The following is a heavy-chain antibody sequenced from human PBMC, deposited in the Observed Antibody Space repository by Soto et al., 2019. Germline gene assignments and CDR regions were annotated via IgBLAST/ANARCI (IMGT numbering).Heavy chain of an antibody. J-gene: IGHJ6*02. D-gene: IGHD2-2*02. Sequence: PGGSLRLSCAASGFTFSSYSMNWVRQAPGKGLEWVSSISSSSSYIYYADSVKGRFTISRDNAKNSLYLQMNSLRAEDKAVYYCARDDTLPVPAVITLFYHYGSKVVAQGTTVTVS. V-gene: IGHV3-21*01. CDR3: ARDDTLPVPAVITLFYHYGSKV. CDR2: ISSSSSYI. CDR1: GFTFSSYS.